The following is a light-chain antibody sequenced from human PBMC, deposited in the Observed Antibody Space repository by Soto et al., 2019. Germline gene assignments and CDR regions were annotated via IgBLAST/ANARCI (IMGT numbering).Light chain of an antibody. CDR3: SSYAGSNNLV. J-gene: IGLJ2*01. Sequence: QSALTQPPSASGSPGQSVTISCTGTSSDVGGHNFVSWYQQHPDKAPKLMIYEVTKRPSGVPDRFSGSKSGNTASLTVSGLQAEDEADYYCSSYAGSNNLVFGGGTKVTVL. CDR2: EVT. V-gene: IGLV2-8*01. CDR1: SSDVGGHNF.